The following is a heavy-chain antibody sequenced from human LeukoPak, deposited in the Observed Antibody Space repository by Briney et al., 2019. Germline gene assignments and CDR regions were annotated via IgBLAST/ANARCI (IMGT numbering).Heavy chain of an antibody. Sequence: GGSLRLSCAASGFTFSSYWMSWVRQAPGKGLEWVSTISGSGGSTYYADSVKGRFTISRDNSKNTVYLQMNSLRAEDTAVYYCGKVRSGTNDLCFGDLDYWGQGPLAAVAS. CDR1: GFTFSSYW. V-gene: IGHV3-23*01. D-gene: IGHD2-8*01. J-gene: IGHJ4*02. CDR3: GKVRSGTNDLCFGDLDY. CDR2: ISGSGGST.